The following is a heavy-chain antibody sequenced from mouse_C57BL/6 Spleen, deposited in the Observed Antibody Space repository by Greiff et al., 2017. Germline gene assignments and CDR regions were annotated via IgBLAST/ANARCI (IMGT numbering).Heavy chain of an antibody. CDR1: GYTFTSYW. CDR3: ARAGDYDVAWFAY. V-gene: IGHV1-59*01. Sequence: QVQLQQPGAELVRPGTSVKLSCQASGYTFTSYWMHWVKQRPGQGLEWIGVIDPSDSYTNYNQKFKGKATLTVDTSSSTAYMQLSSLTSEDSAVYYCARAGDYDVAWFAYWGQGTLVTVSA. J-gene: IGHJ3*01. CDR2: IDPSDSYT. D-gene: IGHD2-4*01.